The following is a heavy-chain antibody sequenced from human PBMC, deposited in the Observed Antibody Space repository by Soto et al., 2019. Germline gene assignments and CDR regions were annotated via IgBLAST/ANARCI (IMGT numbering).Heavy chain of an antibody. CDR1: GFTFSSYA. CDR3: AKHDPIYDFWSGYRNRMDV. CDR2: ISGSGGST. Sequence: GGSLRLSCAASGFTFSSYAMSWVRQAPGKGLEWVSAISGSGGSTYYADSVKGRFTISRDNSKNTLYLQMNSLRAEDTAVYYCAKHDPIYDFWSGYRNRMDVWGKGTTVTVSS. J-gene: IGHJ6*03. D-gene: IGHD3-3*01. V-gene: IGHV3-23*01.